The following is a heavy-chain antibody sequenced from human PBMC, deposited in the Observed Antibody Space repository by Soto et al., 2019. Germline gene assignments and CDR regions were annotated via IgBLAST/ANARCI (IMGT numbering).Heavy chain of an antibody. D-gene: IGHD5-18*01. Sequence: EVQLVESGGGLVQPGGSLKLSCAASGFTFSASAMHWVRQASGKRLEWVGRIRSKSNSYVTAYAASVKGRFTVSRDDSKNTAYLQMMSLKTEDTAVYYCTRAVPGITAHFDYWGLGTVVTVSS. J-gene: IGHJ4*02. V-gene: IGHV3-73*02. CDR3: TRAVPGITAHFDY. CDR2: IRSKSNSYVT. CDR1: GFTFSASA.